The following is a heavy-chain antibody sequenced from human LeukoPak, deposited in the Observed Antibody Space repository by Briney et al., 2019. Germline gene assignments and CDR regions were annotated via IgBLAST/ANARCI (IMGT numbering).Heavy chain of an antibody. Sequence: PGRSLRLSCAASGLIFSSYAMHWVRRAPGKGLEWVALISYDGSNKYYADSVKGRFTISRDNSKDTLYLQMNSLRAEDTAVYYCARGVRGSSWLSFDYWGQGTLVIVSS. V-gene: IGHV3-30*04. CDR2: ISYDGSNK. J-gene: IGHJ4*02. D-gene: IGHD6-13*01. CDR1: GLIFSSYA. CDR3: ARGVRGSSWLSFDY.